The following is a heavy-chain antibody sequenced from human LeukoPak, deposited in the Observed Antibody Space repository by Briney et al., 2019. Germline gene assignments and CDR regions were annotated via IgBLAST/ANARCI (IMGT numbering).Heavy chain of an antibody. CDR2: ISSSSSTI. D-gene: IGHD3-22*01. J-gene: IGHJ1*01. V-gene: IGHV3-48*02. Sequence: GGSLRLSCAASGFTFSSYAMSWVRQAPGKGLEWVSYISSSSSTIYYADSVKGRFTISRDNAKNSLYLQMNSLRDEDTAVYYCARVDAYYDSSGYRFQHWGQGTLVTVSS. CDR3: ARVDAYYDSSGYRFQH. CDR1: GFTFSSYA.